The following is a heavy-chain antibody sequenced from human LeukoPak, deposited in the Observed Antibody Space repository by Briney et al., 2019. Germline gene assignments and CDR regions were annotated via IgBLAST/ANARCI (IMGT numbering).Heavy chain of an antibody. D-gene: IGHD5-18*01. V-gene: IGHV3-21*01. CDR2: ISSSSSYI. Sequence: GGSLRLSCAASGFTFSSYSMNWVRQAPGKGLEWVSSISSSSSYIYYADSVKGRFTISRDNAKNSLYLQMNSLRAEDTAVCYCARDRIQLWLRFDYWGQGTLVTVSS. CDR1: GFTFSSYS. CDR3: ARDRIQLWLRFDY. J-gene: IGHJ4*02.